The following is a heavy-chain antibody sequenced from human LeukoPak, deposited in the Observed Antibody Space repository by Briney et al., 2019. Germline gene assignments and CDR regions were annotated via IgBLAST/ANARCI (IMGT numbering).Heavy chain of an antibody. J-gene: IGHJ4*02. CDR3: ARRGMVRGVPDY. Sequence: SETLSLTCSVSGDSISASSYYWGWIRQPPGKGLEWIGTIYYSGSTYYNPSLKSRVTISVDTSKNQFSLKLSSVTAADTAVYYCARRGMVRGVPDYWGQGTLVTVSS. CDR1: GDSISASSYY. CDR2: IYYSGST. D-gene: IGHD3-10*01. V-gene: IGHV4-39*07.